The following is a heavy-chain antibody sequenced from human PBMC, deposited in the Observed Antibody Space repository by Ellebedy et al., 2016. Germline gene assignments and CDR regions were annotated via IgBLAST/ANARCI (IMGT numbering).Heavy chain of an antibody. D-gene: IGHD3-16*02. J-gene: IGHJ6*02. CDR3: ARDRLRLGELSLYYYYGMDV. CDR2: IYYSGST. Sequence: SETLSLTXSVSGGSVSSGSDHWSWIRQAPGKGLEWIAYIYYSGSTTYNPSLRSRATISIDTSKNQFSLKLSSVTAADTAVYYCARDRLRLGELSLYYYYGMDVWGQGTTVTVSS. V-gene: IGHV4-61*01. CDR1: GGSVSSGSDH.